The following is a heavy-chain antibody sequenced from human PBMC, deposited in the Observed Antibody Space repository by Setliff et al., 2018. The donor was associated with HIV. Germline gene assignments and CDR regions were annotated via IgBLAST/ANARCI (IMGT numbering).Heavy chain of an antibody. Sequence: ASVKVSCKASGYTFTNYDINWVRQATGQGLEWMGWMNSNSGNTGYAQKFQGRVTMTRNTSISTAYMELSSLRSEDTAVYYCARFRKFQLVGALDYWGQGTLVTVSS. V-gene: IGHV1-8*01. CDR3: ARFRKFQLVGALDY. CDR2: MNSNSGNT. J-gene: IGHJ4*02. CDR1: GYTFTNYD. D-gene: IGHD1-26*01.